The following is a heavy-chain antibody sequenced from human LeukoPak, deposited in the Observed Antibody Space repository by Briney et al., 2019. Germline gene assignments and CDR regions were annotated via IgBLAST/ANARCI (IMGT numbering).Heavy chain of an antibody. CDR3: ARDTVATPHDY. D-gene: IGHD5-12*01. Sequence: SETLSLTCTVSGGSISGSSYYWGCIRQPPGKGLEWIGSVYYTGASYYNPSLKSRVTISVDTSKNQFSLKLSSVTAADTAVYYCARDTVATPHDYWGQGTLVTVSS. V-gene: IGHV4-39*07. J-gene: IGHJ4*02. CDR1: GGSISGSSYY. CDR2: VYYTGAS.